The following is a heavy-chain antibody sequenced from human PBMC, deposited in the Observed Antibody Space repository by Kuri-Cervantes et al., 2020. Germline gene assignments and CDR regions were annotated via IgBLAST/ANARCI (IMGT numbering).Heavy chain of an antibody. J-gene: IGHJ4*02. V-gene: IGHV3-72*01. Sequence: GESLKISCAASGFTFSDHYMDWVRQAPGKGLEWVGRIRKKVNSYTTDYAASVRGRFTISRDNSKNTLFLQMNSLRAEDTALYYCVRDILYRGGRYFDTWGQGTLVTVSS. CDR2: IRKKVNSYTT. CDR1: GFTFSDHY. D-gene: IGHD2/OR15-2a*01. CDR3: VRDILYRGGRYFDT.